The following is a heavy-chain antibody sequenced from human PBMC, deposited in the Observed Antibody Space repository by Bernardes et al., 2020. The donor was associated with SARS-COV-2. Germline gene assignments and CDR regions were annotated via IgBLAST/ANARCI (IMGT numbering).Heavy chain of an antibody. CDR1: GGSISSYY. Sequence: SETLSLTCTVSGGSISSYYWSWIQQPPGKGLEWIGYIYYSGSTNYNPSLKSRVTISVDTSKNQFSLKLSSVTAADTAVYFCARGGTWFDPWGQGTLVTVPS. CDR3: ARGGTWFDP. CDR2: IYYSGST. V-gene: IGHV4-59*12. D-gene: IGHD3-16*01. J-gene: IGHJ5*02.